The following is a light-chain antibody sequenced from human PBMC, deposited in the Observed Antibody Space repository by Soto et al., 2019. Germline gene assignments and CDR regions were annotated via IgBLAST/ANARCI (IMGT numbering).Light chain of an antibody. CDR1: SSDVGGHNH. J-gene: IGLJ2*01. V-gene: IGLV2-8*01. CDR3: SSYAGSMNLI. Sequence: QSALTQPPSASGSPGQSVTISCTGSSSDVGGHNHVSWYQQHPGNAPKLMIYEVNKRPSGVPDRFSGSKSVNTASLTVSGLQAEDEADYYCSSYAGSMNLIFGGGTKLTVL. CDR2: EVN.